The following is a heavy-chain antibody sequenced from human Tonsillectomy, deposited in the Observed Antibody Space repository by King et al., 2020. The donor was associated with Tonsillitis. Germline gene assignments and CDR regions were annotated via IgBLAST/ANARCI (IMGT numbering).Heavy chain of an antibody. Sequence: QLVQSGGGLVKPGGSLRLSCAASGFTFSSYTMNWVRQAPGKGLEWGSSISSRSEFIYYADSLKGRFTISRDNAKNSLYLQMNSLRAEDTAVYFCAKTPGSYDYSFDKWGQGTLVTVSS. D-gene: IGHD3-10*01. J-gene: IGHJ4*02. CDR3: AKTPGSYDYSFDK. CDR1: GFTFSSYT. CDR2: ISSRSEFI. V-gene: IGHV3-21*01.